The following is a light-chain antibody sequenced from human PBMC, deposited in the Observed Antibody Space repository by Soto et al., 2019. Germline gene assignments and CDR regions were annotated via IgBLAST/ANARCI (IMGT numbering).Light chain of an antibody. CDR1: QSINRY. V-gene: IGKV3-11*01. CDR2: DAS. J-gene: IGKJ4*01. Sequence: EIVLTQSPATLSLSPGEGATLSCRASQSINRYLAWYQQKPDQAPRLLIYDASNRATGIPARFSGSGSGTDFTLTISSLEPEDFAVYYCQQHSNWPLTFGGGTKVEIK. CDR3: QQHSNWPLT.